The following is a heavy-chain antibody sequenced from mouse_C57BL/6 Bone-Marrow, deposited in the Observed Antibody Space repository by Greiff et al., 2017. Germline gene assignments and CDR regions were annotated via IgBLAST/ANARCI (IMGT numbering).Heavy chain of an antibody. J-gene: IGHJ4*01. CDR1: GFNIKDYY. Sequence: EVKLPESGAELVKPGALVKLSCTASGFNIKDYYMHWVKQRTEQGLEWIGRIDPEDGETKYAPKFPGKATITADTSSNTAYLQLSSLTSEDTAVYYCVEWLLHGGGQGTSVTVSS. V-gene: IGHV14-2*01. CDR2: IDPEDGET. D-gene: IGHD2-3*01. CDR3: VEWLLHG.